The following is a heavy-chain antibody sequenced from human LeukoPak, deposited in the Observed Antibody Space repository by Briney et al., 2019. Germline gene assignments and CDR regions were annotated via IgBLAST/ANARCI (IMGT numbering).Heavy chain of an antibody. D-gene: IGHD3-10*01. J-gene: IGHJ4*02. CDR3: ARDYYGSGSYYTGQDY. CDR1: GFTFSSYA. V-gene: IGHV3-30-3*01. Sequence: GGSLRLSCAASGFTFSSYAMHWVRQAPGKGLEWVAVISYDGSNKYYADSVKGRFTISRDNSKNTLYLQMNSLRAEDTAVYYRARDYYGSGSYYTGQDYWGQGTLVTVSS. CDR2: ISYDGSNK.